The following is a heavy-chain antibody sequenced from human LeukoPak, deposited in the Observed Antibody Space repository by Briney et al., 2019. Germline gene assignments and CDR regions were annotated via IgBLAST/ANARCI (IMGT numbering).Heavy chain of an antibody. D-gene: IGHD3-22*01. CDR2: IRSDGSDT. Sequence: PGGSLRLSCAASGFIFSNYAMHWVRQPPGKGLEWVAFIRSDGSDTYSAASVKGRFTISRDNSKNTLWLQMNSLRAEDTAVYYCAKHDSSSDFWGQGTLVTVSS. J-gene: IGHJ4*02. CDR1: GFIFSNYA. CDR3: AKHDSSSDF. V-gene: IGHV3-30*02.